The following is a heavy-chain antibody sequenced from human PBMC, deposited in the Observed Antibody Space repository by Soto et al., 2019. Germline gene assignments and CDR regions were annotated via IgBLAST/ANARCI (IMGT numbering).Heavy chain of an antibody. D-gene: IGHD3-16*01. CDR2: VYHSGST. CDR3: ARGPDIMAKIDD. V-gene: IGHV4-31*03. Sequence: SETLSLTCNVSGDSITSGGYYWSWIRQQPGKGLEWIGYVYHSGSTYYNPSLKSRITMSLDTSKNQFSLKLSSVTAADTAVYYCARGPDIMAKIDDWGQGILVTVSS. J-gene: IGHJ4*02. CDR1: GDSITSGGYY.